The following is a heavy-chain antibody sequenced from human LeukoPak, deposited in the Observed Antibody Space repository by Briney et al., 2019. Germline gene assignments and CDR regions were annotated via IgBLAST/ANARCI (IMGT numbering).Heavy chain of an antibody. CDR1: GFTFSSYG. D-gene: IGHD6-19*01. V-gene: IGHV3-33*06. Sequence: PGRSLRLSCAASGFTFSSYGMHWVRQAPGKGLEWVAVIWYDGSNEYYADSVKGRFTISRDNSKNTLYLQMNSLRAEDTAVYYCAKDQYSSGWYGGSDYWGQGTLVTVSS. CDR3: AKDQYSSGWYGGSDY. CDR2: IWYDGSNE. J-gene: IGHJ4*02.